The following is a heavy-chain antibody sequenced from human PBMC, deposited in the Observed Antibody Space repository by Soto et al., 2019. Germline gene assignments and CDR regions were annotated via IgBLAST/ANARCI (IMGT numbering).Heavy chain of an antibody. CDR3: ARDRIAWGSNPYYYYYGMDV. Sequence: SQTLSLTCAISGDSVSSNSAAWNWIRQSPSRGLEWLGRTYYRSKWYNDYAVSVKSRITINPDTSKNQFSLQLNSVTPEGTAVYYCARDRIAWGSNPYYYYYGMDVWGQGTTVTVSS. CDR1: GDSVSSNSAA. D-gene: IGHD3-16*01. CDR2: TYYRSKWYN. J-gene: IGHJ6*02. V-gene: IGHV6-1*01.